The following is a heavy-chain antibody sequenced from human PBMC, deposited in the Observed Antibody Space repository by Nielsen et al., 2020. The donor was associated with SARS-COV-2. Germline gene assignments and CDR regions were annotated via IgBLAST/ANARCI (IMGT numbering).Heavy chain of an antibody. V-gene: IGHV1-18*01. Sequence: WVRQAPGQGLEWMGWISAYNGNTNYAQKLQGRVTMTTDTSTSTAYMELRSLRSDDTAVYYCARDKEQWLDGYYYYGMDVWGQGTTVSLL. CDR2: ISAYNGNT. J-gene: IGHJ6*02. D-gene: IGHD6-19*01. CDR3: ARDKEQWLDGYYYYGMDV.